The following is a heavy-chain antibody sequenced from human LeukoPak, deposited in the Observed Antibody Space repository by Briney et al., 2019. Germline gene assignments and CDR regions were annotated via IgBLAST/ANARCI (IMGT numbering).Heavy chain of an antibody. J-gene: IGHJ4*02. D-gene: IGHD2-2*01. V-gene: IGHV3-30*02. CDR2: IGADGSDR. Sequence: PGGSLRLSCAVSGFTFRNLAMHWFRQAPGKGLEWVAFIGADGSDRYYADSVKGRFTISRDNSKNTLYLQMNSLRAEDTAIYYCDCSSATCYAAGDYWGQGTLVTVSS. CDR1: GFTFRNLA. CDR3: DCSSATCYAAGDY.